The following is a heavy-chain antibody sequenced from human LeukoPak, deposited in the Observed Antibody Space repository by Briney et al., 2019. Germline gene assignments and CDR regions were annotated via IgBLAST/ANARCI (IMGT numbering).Heavy chain of an antibody. V-gene: IGHV4-39*01. CDR3: ARWDGSHDYSNSYFDY. J-gene: IGHJ4*02. Sequence: SETLSLTCTVSGGSIRSSTSHYWGWIRQPPGKGLEWIGRIYYAGNTYYNPSLKSRITMSIDTPKNPFSLKMSSVTAADTAVYYCARWDGSHDYSNSYFDYWGQGTLVTVSS. CDR2: IYYAGNT. D-gene: IGHD4-11*01. CDR1: GGSIRSSTSHY.